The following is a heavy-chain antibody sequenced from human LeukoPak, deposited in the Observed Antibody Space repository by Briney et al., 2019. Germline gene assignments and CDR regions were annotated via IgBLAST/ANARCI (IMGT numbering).Heavy chain of an antibody. J-gene: IGHJ3*02. CDR1: GGSISRYN. D-gene: IGHD3-22*01. CDR3: ARVWDYTVYYATSGDAFDI. CDR2: IYYSGST. Sequence: SGTLSLTCTVSGGSISRYNWCCIRQPPGEGVVGIGHIYYSGSTNYNPSLKSRVTISVDTSENQYSLKLSSVTAADTAVYYCARVWDYTVYYATSGDAFDIWGQGTMVTVSS. V-gene: IGHV4-59*08.